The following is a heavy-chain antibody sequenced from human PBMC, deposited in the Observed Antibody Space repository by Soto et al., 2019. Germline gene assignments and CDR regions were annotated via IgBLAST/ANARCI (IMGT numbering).Heavy chain of an antibody. V-gene: IGHV1-18*01. D-gene: IGHD5-18*01. CDR1: GYTLTSYG. CDR3: ARVWSTDYRYGSDY. Sequence: ASVKVSCKASGYTLTSYGITWVRQAPGQGLEWMGWISTYNGNTNYAQKLQGRVTMTTDTSTSTAYMELRSLRSDDTAVYYCARVWSTDYRYGSDYWGQGTLVTVSS. CDR2: ISTYNGNT. J-gene: IGHJ4*02.